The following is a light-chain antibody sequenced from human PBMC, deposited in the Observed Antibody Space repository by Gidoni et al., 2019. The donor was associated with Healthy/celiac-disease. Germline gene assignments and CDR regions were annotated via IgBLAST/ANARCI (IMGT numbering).Light chain of an antibody. CDR3: QQYRSSVT. J-gene: IGKJ4*01. Sequence: EIVLTHSPGTLSLSPGERATLSCRASQSVSSSYLAWYQRKPGQAPRLLIYGASSRATGIPDRFSGSGSGTDFSLTISRLEPEDFAVYYCQQYRSSVTFXGXTKVEIK. V-gene: IGKV3-20*01. CDR2: GAS. CDR1: QSVSSSY.